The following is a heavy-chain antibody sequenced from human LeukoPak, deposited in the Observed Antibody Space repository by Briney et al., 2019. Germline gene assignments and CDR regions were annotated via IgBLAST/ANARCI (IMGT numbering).Heavy chain of an antibody. CDR1: GFTFDDYA. V-gene: IGHV3-9*01. CDR3: AKDLRRYSSSWYMDV. CDR2: ISWNSGSI. Sequence: PGGSLRLSCAASGFTFDDYAMHWVRQAPGKGLEWVSGISWNSGSIGYADSVKGRFTISRDDAKNSLYLQMNSLRAEDTALYYCAKDLRRYSSSWYMDVWGKGTTVTVSS. J-gene: IGHJ6*03. D-gene: IGHD6-13*01.